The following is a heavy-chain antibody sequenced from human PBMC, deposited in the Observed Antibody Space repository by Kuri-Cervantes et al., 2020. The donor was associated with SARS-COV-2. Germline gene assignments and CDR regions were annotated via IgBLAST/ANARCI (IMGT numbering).Heavy chain of an antibody. Sequence: GESLKISCSASGLIFSHYVMHWVRQAPGKGLEYVSAINNDGYYTYYTDSVKGRFIISRDNSKNTLYLQMSSLRAEDTAVYYCVKSLRFLEWLPLDYWGQGTLVTVSS. D-gene: IGHD3-3*01. V-gene: IGHV3-64D*08. CDR1: GLIFSHYV. CDR2: INNDGYYT. J-gene: IGHJ4*02. CDR3: VKSLRFLEWLPLDY.